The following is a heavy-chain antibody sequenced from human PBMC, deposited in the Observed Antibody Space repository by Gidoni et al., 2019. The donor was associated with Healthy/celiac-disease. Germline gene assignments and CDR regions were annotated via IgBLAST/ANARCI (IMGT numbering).Heavy chain of an antibody. J-gene: IGHJ6*02. CDR3: AREQRVSYYYGSGSNYGMDV. CDR1: GFTFRSYG. V-gene: IGHV3-30*03. CDR2: ISYDGSNK. D-gene: IGHD3-10*01. Sequence: QVQLVESGGGVVQPGRSLSLSCAASGFTFRSYGMHWVRQAPGKGLEWVAVISYDGSNKYYADSVKGRFTISRDNSKNTLYLQMNSLRAEDTAVYYCAREQRVSYYYGSGSNYGMDVWGQGTTVTVSS.